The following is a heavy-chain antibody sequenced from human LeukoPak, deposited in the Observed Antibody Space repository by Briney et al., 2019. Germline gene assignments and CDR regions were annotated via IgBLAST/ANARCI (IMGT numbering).Heavy chain of an antibody. CDR2: IYYSGST. V-gene: IGHV4-59*01. Sequence: PSETLSLTCTVSSGSISSYYWSWIRQPPGKGLEWIGYIYYSGSTNYNPSLKSRVTISVDTSKNQFSLKLSSVTAADTAVYYCARGGADILTGPDAFDIWGQGTMVTVSS. CDR3: ARGGADILTGPDAFDI. J-gene: IGHJ3*02. CDR1: SGSISSYY. D-gene: IGHD3-9*01.